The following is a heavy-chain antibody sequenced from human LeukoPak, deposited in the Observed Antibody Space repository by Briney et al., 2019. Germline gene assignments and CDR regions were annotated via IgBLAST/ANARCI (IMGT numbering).Heavy chain of an antibody. Sequence: GGSLRLSCAASGFTFSSYAMSWVRQAPGKGLEWVSGISWSSGRIGYADSVKGRFTISRDNAKNSLYLQMNSLRPEDTALYYCAKEIADDNSGYYFDYWGQGTLVTVSS. CDR2: ISWSSGRI. D-gene: IGHD3-22*01. CDR1: GFTFSSYA. CDR3: AKEIADDNSGYYFDY. V-gene: IGHV3-9*01. J-gene: IGHJ4*02.